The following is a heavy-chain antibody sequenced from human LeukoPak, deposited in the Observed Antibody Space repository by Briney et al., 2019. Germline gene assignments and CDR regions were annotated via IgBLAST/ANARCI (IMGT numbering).Heavy chain of an antibody. CDR2: ISSSGGTI. V-gene: IGHV3-48*03. Sequence: PGGSLRLSCAASGLTFSSYEMSWVRQAPGKGLEWVSYISSSGGTIFYSDSVKGRFTISRDNAKNSLHLQMNSLRAEDTALYYCARGGAHCSGGSCYSENYYMDVWGKGTTVTVSS. CDR3: ARGGAHCSGGSCYSENYYMDV. CDR1: GLTFSSYE. D-gene: IGHD2-15*01. J-gene: IGHJ6*03.